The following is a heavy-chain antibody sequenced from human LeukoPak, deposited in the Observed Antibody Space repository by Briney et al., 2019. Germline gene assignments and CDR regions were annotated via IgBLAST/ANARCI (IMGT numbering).Heavy chain of an antibody. V-gene: IGHV4-61*05. D-gene: IGHD5-12*01. Sequence: PSETLSLTCTVSGGSIISSSYYWGWIRQPPGKGLEWIGYIYYSGSTNCNPSLKSRVTISIDTSKNEFSLKLSSVTAADTAVYYCAGRYRSGMDVWGQGTTVTVSS. CDR2: IYYSGST. J-gene: IGHJ6*02. CDR1: GGSIISSSYY. CDR3: AGRYRSGMDV.